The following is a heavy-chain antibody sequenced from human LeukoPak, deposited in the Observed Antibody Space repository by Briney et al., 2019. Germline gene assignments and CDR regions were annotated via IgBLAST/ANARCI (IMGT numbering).Heavy chain of an antibody. CDR1: GFTFSSYG. V-gene: IGHV3-33*01. CDR3: ARDGGHYDILTGYFDTGNHFDY. CDR2: IWYDGCNK. Sequence: GGSLRLSCAASGFTFSSYGMHWVRQAPGKGLEWVAVIWYDGCNKYYADSVKGRFTISRDNSKNTLYLQMNSLRAEDTAVYYCARDGGHYDILTGYFDTGNHFDYWGQGTLVTVSS. D-gene: IGHD3-9*01. J-gene: IGHJ4*02.